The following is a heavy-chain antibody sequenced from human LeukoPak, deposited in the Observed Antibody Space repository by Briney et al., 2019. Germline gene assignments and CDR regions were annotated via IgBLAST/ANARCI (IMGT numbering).Heavy chain of an antibody. J-gene: IGHJ4*02. D-gene: IGHD3-9*01. CDR1: GFTFSSYG. V-gene: IGHV3-30*18. Sequence: GSLRLSCAASGFTFSSYGMHWVRQAPGKGLEWVAVISYDGSNKYYADSVKGRFTISRDNSKNTLYLQMNSLRAEDTAVYYCAKAYDILTGYSAGDYFDYWGQGTLVTVSS. CDR3: AKAYDILTGYSAGDYFDY. CDR2: ISYDGSNK.